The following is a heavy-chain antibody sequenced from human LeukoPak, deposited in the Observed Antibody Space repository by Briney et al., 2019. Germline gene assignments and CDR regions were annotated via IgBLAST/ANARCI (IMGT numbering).Heavy chain of an antibody. CDR2: IIPIFGTA. CDR1: GGTFSSYA. CDR3: AIQPYSGSYWPGV. Sequence: SVKVSCKASGGTFSSYAISWVRQAPGQGLEWMGGIIPIFGTANYAQKFQGRATITTDESTSTAYMELSSLRSEDTAVYYCAIQPYSGSYWPGVWGQGTLVTVSS. J-gene: IGHJ4*02. D-gene: IGHD1-26*01. V-gene: IGHV1-69*05.